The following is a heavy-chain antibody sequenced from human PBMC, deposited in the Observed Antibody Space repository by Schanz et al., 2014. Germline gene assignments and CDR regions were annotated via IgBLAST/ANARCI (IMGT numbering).Heavy chain of an antibody. CDR1: GFTFITYT. CDR3: AKGMGYCSGGTCYDYYYYGLDV. J-gene: IGHJ6*02. V-gene: IGHV3-21*02. CDR2: ISSSSSYI. D-gene: IGHD2-15*01. Sequence: EVLLVESGGGLVKPGGSLRLSCEASGFTFITYTMNWVRQAPGKGLEWVSSISSSSSYIYYADSVKGRFTISRDNSENTLYLQMNSLSADDTAVCYCAKGMGYCSGGTCYDYYYYGLDVWGQGTTVTVSS.